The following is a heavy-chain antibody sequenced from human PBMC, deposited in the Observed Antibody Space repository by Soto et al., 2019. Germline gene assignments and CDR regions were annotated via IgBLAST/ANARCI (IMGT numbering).Heavy chain of an antibody. CDR2: FDPEDGET. Sequence: ASVKVSCKVSGYTLTELSMHWVRQAPGKGLEWMGGFDPEDGETIYAQKFQGRVTMTEDTSTDTAYTELSSLRSEDTAVYYCATLNRRRFLEWLPDYYYYYMDVWGKGTTVTVSS. J-gene: IGHJ6*03. CDR3: ATLNRRRFLEWLPDYYYYYMDV. D-gene: IGHD3-3*01. CDR1: GYTLTELS. V-gene: IGHV1-24*01.